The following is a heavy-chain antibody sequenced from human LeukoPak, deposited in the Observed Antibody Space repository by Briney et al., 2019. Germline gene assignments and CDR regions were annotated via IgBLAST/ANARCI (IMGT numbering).Heavy chain of an antibody. CDR2: IFTRGST. J-gene: IGHJ3*02. CDR3: ARDSPDRSIVGATGRAFDI. D-gene: IGHD1-26*01. V-gene: IGHV4-4*07. CDR1: GGSIRRYN. Sequence: PPESLSVTSTHPGGSIRRYNWSWIRQPARKGLEWIWRIFTRGSTNYNPSLKSRVTMSVDTSKHQVSLYLTSVTAADTAVYYCARDSPDRSIVGATGRAFDIWGQGTVVTVSS.